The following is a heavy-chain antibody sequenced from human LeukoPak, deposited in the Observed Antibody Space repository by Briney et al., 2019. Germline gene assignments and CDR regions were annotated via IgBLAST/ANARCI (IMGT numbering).Heavy chain of an antibody. J-gene: IGHJ4*02. CDR2: ISDSGSST. D-gene: IGHD3-10*01. CDR3: ARETITMVRGVIIVFDY. V-gene: IGHV3-23*01. Sequence: GGSLRLSCAASGFTFSSYAMSWVRQAPGKGLEWVSAISDSGSSTYYADSVKGRFTISRDNFKNTLYLQMNSLRAEDTAVYYCARETITMVRGVIIVFDYWGQGTLVTVSS. CDR1: GFTFSSYA.